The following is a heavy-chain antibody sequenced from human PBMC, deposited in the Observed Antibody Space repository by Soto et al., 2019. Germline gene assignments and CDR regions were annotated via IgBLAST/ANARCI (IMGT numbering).Heavy chain of an antibody. CDR1: GGSFSGYY. J-gene: IGHJ4*02. CDR2: INHSGST. Sequence: QVHLQQWGAGLLKPSETLSLTCAVYGGSFSGYYWSWIRQPPGKGLEWIGEINHSGSTNYNPSLKSRVSISVGTSNNQFSLKLSSVTAADTAVYYCTTVWWEPSYFDYWGQGTLVTVSS. D-gene: IGHD1-26*01. CDR3: TTVWWEPSYFDY. V-gene: IGHV4-34*01.